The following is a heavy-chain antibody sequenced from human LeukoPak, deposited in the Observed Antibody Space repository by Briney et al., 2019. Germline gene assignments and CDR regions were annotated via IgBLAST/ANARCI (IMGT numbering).Heavy chain of an antibody. CDR1: GFTFSSYA. V-gene: IGHV3-33*08. CDR2: IWYDGSNK. CDR3: ARGRDYYDTYLPIDY. J-gene: IGHJ4*02. Sequence: GGSLRLSCAASGFTFSSYAMSWVRQAPGKGLEWVAVIWYDGSNKYYADSVKGRFTISRDNSKNTLYLQMNSLRAEDTAVYYCARGRDYYDTYLPIDYWGQGTLVTVSS. D-gene: IGHD3-22*01.